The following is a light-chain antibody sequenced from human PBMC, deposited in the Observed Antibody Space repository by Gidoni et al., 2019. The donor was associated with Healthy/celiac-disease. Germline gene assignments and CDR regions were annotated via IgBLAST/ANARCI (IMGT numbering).Light chain of an antibody. V-gene: IGLV6-57*01. CDR3: QSYDSSNLWV. Sequence: NFMLTQPHSVSESPGKTVTISCTRSSGSIASNYVQWYQQRPSSSPTTVIYEDNQRPSGVPDRFSGSIDSSSNSASLTISGLKTEDEADYYCQSYDSSNLWVFGGGTKLTVL. CDR2: EDN. J-gene: IGLJ3*02. CDR1: SGSIASNY.